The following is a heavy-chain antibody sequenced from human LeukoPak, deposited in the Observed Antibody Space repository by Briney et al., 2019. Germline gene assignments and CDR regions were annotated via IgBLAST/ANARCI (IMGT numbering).Heavy chain of an antibody. CDR2: VSGSGGNT. D-gene: IGHD5-24*01. CDR1: GFTFSSYA. CDR3: AKLVEMATSVDY. J-gene: IGHJ4*02. Sequence: GGSLRLSCAASGFTFSSYAMSWVRQAPGKGLEWVSAVSGSGGNTYYADSVRGRFTISRDNSKNTLYLQMNSLRAEDTAVYYCAKLVEMATSVDYWGQGTLVTVSS. V-gene: IGHV3-23*01.